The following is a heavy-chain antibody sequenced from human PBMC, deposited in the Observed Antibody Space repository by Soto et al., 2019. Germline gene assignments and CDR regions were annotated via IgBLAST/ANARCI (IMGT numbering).Heavy chain of an antibody. D-gene: IGHD6-13*01. Sequence: SETLSLTCTVSGGSISSYYWSWIRQPPGKGLEWIGYIYYSVSTNYNPSLKSRVTISVDTSKNQFSLKLSSVTAAGTAVYYCARGLAAAGIGWFDPWGQGTLVTVSS. CDR1: GGSISSYY. CDR3: ARGLAAAGIGWFDP. CDR2: IYYSVST. J-gene: IGHJ5*02. V-gene: IGHV4-59*01.